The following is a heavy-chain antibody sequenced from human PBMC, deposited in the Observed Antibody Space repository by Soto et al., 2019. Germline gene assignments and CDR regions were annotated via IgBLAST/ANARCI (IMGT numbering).Heavy chain of an antibody. V-gene: IGHV6-1*01. D-gene: IGHD3-3*01. J-gene: IGHJ5*02. CDR1: GDSVSSNSAA. Sequence: KQSQTLSLTCAISGDSVSSNSAAWNWIRQSPSRGLEWLGRTYYRSKWYNDYAVSVKSRITINPDTSKNQFALQLNSVTPEDTAVYYCARDSPRSPIEQTIWSGTTYLSKSHLPVFGGKTTWGNWFDPWGQGTLVTVSS. CDR3: ARDSPRSPIEQTIWSGTTYLSKSHLPVFGGKTTWGNWFDP. CDR2: TYYRSKWYN.